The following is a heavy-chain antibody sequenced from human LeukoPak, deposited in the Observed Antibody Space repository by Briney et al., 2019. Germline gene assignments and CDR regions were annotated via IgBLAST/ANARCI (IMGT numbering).Heavy chain of an antibody. CDR2: IWSDGNDE. CDR1: GFTFSSYG. D-gene: IGHD3-10*01. J-gene: IGHJ4*02. CDR3: ARQQTYYYGSGRKRGFDY. V-gene: IGHV3-33*01. Sequence: PGGSLRLSCAASGFTFSSYGMHWVRQAPGKGLEWVALIWSDGNDEFYAEPVKGRFTISRDNSKNTLYLQMTSLRAGDTATYYCARQQTYYYGSGRKRGFDYWGQGTLVTVSS.